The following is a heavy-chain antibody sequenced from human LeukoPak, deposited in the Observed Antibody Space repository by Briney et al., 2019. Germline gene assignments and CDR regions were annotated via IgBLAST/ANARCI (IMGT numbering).Heavy chain of an antibody. CDR1: GFTFSKHW. CDR3: VYSGNLPFDY. J-gene: IGHJ4*02. V-gene: IGHV3-74*01. CDR2: INSDGIST. D-gene: IGHD1-26*01. Sequence: PGGALRLSCAASGFTFSKHWMHWVRQAPGKGLEWVSRINSDGISTTYADSLKGRFTISRDNAKNTLYLKMNSLRAEDTAVSFCVYSGNLPFDYWGQGALVTVSS.